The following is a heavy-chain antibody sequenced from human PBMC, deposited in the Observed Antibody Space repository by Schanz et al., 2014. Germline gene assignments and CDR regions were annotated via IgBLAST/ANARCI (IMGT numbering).Heavy chain of an antibody. D-gene: IGHD2-15*01. CDR2: ITTGGNT. J-gene: IGHJ5*01. Sequence: AQLVESGGGLVKPGGSLRLSCSAPGFTFSTYAMSWARQTPGKGLEWVSSITTGGNTYYRDSVKGRFIVSRDNSKNTLYLEMNRLRVDDTAVYYCSKDKQGSRSDDSWGQGTLVTVSS. CDR1: GFTFSTYA. V-gene: IGHV3-23*04. CDR3: SKDKQGSRSDDS.